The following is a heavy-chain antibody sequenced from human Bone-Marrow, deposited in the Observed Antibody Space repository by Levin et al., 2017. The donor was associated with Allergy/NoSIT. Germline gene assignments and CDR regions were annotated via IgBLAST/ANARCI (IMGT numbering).Heavy chain of an antibody. CDR3: STGSAVRWVPV. V-gene: IGHV3-15*01. Sequence: GGSLRLSCAASGFTFSNVWMHWVRQAPGKGLEWISRIKSKIDGGAIDYAAPVKGRFTISRDDSKNTLYLQMNGLKIEDTAVYYCSTGSAVRWVPVWGQGTMVTVSS. D-gene: IGHD4-23*01. CDR2: IKSKIDGGAI. J-gene: IGHJ3*01. CDR1: GFTFSNVW.